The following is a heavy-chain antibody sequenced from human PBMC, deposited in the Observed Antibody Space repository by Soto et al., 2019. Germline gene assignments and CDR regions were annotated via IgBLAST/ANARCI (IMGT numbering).Heavy chain of an antibody. D-gene: IGHD2-15*01. CDR1: GGSISSYY. V-gene: IGHV4-59*01. J-gene: IGHJ4*02. CDR3: ARGPGGACSGGSCYSFDY. Sequence: SETLSLTCTVSGGSISSYYWSWIRQPPGKGLEWIGYIYYSGSTNYNPSLKSRVTISVDTSKNQFSLELSSVTAADTAVYYCARGPGGACSGGSCYSFDYWGQGTLVTVSS. CDR2: IYYSGST.